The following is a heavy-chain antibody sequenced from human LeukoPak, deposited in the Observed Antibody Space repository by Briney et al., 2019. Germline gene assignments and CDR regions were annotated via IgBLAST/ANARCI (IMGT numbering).Heavy chain of an antibody. CDR2: ISSSGTTP. CDR3: AREALGQAIDF. J-gene: IGHJ4*02. D-gene: IGHD3-10*01. Sequence: GGSLRLSCAASGFTFSRHAMHWVRQAPGKGLEFVSAISSSGTTPYYASSVKDRFFISRDNSRNILFLQMGRLRADDIAVYYCAREALGQAIDFWGQGTLVTVSS. V-gene: IGHV3-64*01. CDR1: GFTFSRHA.